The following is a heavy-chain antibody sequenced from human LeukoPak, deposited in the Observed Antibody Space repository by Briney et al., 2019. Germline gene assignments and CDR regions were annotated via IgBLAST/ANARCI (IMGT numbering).Heavy chain of an antibody. CDR3: ARANYDSSGYRRYYYYYMDV. CDR2: IYYSGST. Sequence: PSETLSLTCTVSGGSISSSSYYWGWIRQPPGKGLEWIGSIYYSGSTYYNPSLKSRVTISVDTSKNQFSLKLSSVTAAGTAVYYCARANYDSSGYRRYYYYYMDVWGKGTTVTVSS. V-gene: IGHV4-39*01. D-gene: IGHD3-22*01. CDR1: GGSISSSSYY. J-gene: IGHJ6*03.